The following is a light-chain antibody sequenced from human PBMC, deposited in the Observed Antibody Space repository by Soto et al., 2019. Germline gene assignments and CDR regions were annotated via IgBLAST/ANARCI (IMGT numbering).Light chain of an antibody. V-gene: IGKV3-20*01. J-gene: IGKJ2*01. Sequence: VLTQSPGTLSLSPGERASLSCRASQSISSSYLAWYQKKPGQAPRLLIYGASSRAPGIPERFSGSGSGTDFTLTISRLEPEDFAVYYCQQYGSSPMYTFGQGTKLEIK. CDR2: GAS. CDR3: QQYGSSPMYT. CDR1: QSISSSY.